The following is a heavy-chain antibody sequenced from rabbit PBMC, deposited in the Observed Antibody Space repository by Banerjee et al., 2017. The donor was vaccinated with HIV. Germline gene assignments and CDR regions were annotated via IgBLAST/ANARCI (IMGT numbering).Heavy chain of an antibody. CDR1: GFSFSSTYY. CDR2: IYTDSDGT. V-gene: IGHV1S43*01. J-gene: IGHJ4*01. D-gene: IGHD7-1*01. CDR3: ARDLTGVTGWNFNL. Sequence: QEQLEESGGDLVKPEGSLTLTCTASGFSFSSTYYMCWVRQAPGKGLELIACIYTDSDGTWYASWVNGRFTITRSTSLNTVTLQMTSLTAADTATYFCARDLTGVTGWNFNLWGPGTLVTVS.